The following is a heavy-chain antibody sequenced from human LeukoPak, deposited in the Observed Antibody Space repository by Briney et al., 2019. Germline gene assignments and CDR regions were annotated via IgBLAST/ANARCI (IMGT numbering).Heavy chain of an antibody. D-gene: IGHD3-10*01. J-gene: IGHJ4*02. CDR3: TKGFYDSGSSLSALDH. V-gene: IGHV3-23*01. CDR1: GFTFSSYG. Sequence: GGSLRLSCAASGFTFSSYGMSWVRQAPGKGLQWVSGISVSGGTTHYAASVKGRFTISRDNSKHTLYLQMNSLRAEDTALYYCTKGFYDSGSSLSALDHWGQGTLVTVSS. CDR2: ISVSGGTT.